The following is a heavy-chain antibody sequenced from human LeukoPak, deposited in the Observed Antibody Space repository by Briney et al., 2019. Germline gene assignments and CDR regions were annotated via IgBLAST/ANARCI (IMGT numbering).Heavy chain of an antibody. V-gene: IGHV3-9*01. CDR1: GFTFDDYA. D-gene: IGHD3-22*01. CDR2: ISWNSGSI. J-gene: IGHJ4*02. Sequence: GGSLRLSCAASGFTFDDYAMHWVRQASGKGLEWVSGISWNSGSIGYADSVKGRFTISRDNAKNSLYLQMNSLRAEDTALYYCAKVSDYYDSSGYFDYWGQGTLVTVSS. CDR3: AKVSDYYDSSGYFDY.